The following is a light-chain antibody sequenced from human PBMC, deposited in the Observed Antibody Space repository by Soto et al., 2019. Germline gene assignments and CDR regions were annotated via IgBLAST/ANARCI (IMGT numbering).Light chain of an antibody. CDR1: QSISSW. J-gene: IGKJ4*01. CDR2: DAS. Sequence: DIQMTQSPSTLSASVGDRVTITCRASQSISSWLAWYQQKPGKAPKLLIYDASSLESGVPSRFSGSGSGTEFTLTISSVQPDDFATYYCQQSNSHSPLTFGGGTKVEIK. V-gene: IGKV1-5*01. CDR3: QQSNSHSPLT.